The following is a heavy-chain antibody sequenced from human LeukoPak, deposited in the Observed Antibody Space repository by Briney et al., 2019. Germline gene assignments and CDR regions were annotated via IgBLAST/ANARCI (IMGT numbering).Heavy chain of an antibody. J-gene: IGHJ6*03. V-gene: IGHV1-2*02. Sequence: ASVKVSCKASGYTFTGYYMHWVRQAPGQGLEWMGWINPNSGGTNYAQKFQGRVTMTRDTSISTAYTELSRLRSDDTAVYYCARDGRDGYNYYYYYYYYMDVWGKGTTVTVSS. CDR1: GYTFTGYY. CDR3: ARDGRDGYNYYYYYYYYMDV. D-gene: IGHD5-24*01. CDR2: INPNSGGT.